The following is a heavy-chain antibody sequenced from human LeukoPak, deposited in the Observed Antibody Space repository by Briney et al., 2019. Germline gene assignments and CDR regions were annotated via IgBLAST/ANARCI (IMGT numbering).Heavy chain of an antibody. D-gene: IGHD6-19*01. V-gene: IGHV4-4*07. Sequence: PSETLSLTCTVSGGSISSYYWSWIRQPAGRGLEWIGRIYTSGSTNHNPSLKSRVTMSVDTSKNQFSLKLSSVTAADTAVYYCARGLKQWLVIYNWGQGTLVTVSS. J-gene: IGHJ4*02. CDR2: IYTSGST. CDR3: ARGLKQWLVIYN. CDR1: GGSISSYY.